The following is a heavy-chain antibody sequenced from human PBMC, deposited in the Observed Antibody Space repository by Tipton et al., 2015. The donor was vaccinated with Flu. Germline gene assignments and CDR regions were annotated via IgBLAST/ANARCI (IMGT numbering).Heavy chain of an antibody. V-gene: IGHV4-61*02. Sequence: TLSLTCTVSGGSISSGSYYWSWIRQPAGKGLEWIGRIYTSGSTNYNPSLKSRVTISVDTSKNQFSLKLSSVTAADTAVYYCARGPEQWLVNPHYFDYWGYGTLVTVSS. CDR1: GGSISSGSYY. J-gene: IGHJ4*01. D-gene: IGHD6-19*01. CDR3: ARGPEQWLVNPHYFDY. CDR2: IYTSGST.